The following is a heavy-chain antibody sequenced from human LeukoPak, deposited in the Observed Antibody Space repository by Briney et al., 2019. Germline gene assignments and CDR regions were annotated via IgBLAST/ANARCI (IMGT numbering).Heavy chain of an antibody. Sequence: QPGGSLRLSCAASGFTFSSYGMHWVRQAPGKGLEWVAVISYDGSNKYYADSVKGRFTISRDNSKNTLYLQMNSLRAEDTAVYYCAKIGDNTAGFDPWGQGTLVTVSS. CDR3: AKIGDNTAGFDP. CDR1: GFTFSSYG. J-gene: IGHJ5*02. V-gene: IGHV3-30*18. D-gene: IGHD5-18*01. CDR2: ISYDGSNK.